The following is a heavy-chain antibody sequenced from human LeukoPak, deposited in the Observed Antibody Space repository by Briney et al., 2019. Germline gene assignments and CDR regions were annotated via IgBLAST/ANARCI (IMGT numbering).Heavy chain of an antibody. CDR3: ARSARFYHFYMDV. CDR1: GGSISSFY. CDR2: VYASGST. D-gene: IGHD2-15*01. Sequence: SETLSLTCSVSGGSISSFYWTWIRQSAGKGLEWLGRVYASGSTDYNPSLKSRLTLSLDTSENQFSLRLHSVTAADTAVYYCARSARFYHFYMDVWGKGTAVTVSS. J-gene: IGHJ6*03. V-gene: IGHV4-4*07.